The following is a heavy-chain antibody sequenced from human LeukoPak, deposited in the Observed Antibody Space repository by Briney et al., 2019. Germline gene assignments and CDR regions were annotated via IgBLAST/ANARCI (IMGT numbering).Heavy chain of an antibody. CDR2: IYSGGST. CDR3: ARVEAAAGHFDY. V-gene: IGHV3-53*01. CDR1: GFTVSSNY. Sequence: GGSLRLSCTAAGFTVSSNYMSWVRQAPGKGLEWVSVIYSGGSTYYADSVKGRFTISRDNSKNTLYLQMNSLRAEDTAVYYCARVEAAAGHFDYWGQGTLVTVSS. D-gene: IGHD6-13*01. J-gene: IGHJ4*02.